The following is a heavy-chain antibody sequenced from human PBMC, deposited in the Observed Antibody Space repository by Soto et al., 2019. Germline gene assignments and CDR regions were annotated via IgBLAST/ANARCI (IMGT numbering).Heavy chain of an antibody. CDR2: IIPMFGTA. CDR1: GGTFSSYA. J-gene: IGHJ4*02. D-gene: IGHD6-19*01. CDR3: ARFARSSGYVDF. Sequence: QVQLVQSGAEVKKPGSSVKVSCKVSGGTFSSYAISWVRQAPGQGLEWMGGIIPMFGTANYAQKFHGRVTIIADESTSTVDMELSSLRSEDTAVYFCARFARSSGYVDFWGQGTLVTVSS. V-gene: IGHV1-69*01.